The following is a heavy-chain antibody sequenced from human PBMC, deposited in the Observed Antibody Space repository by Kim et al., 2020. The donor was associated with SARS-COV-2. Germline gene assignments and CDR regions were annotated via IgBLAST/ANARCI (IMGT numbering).Heavy chain of an antibody. V-gene: IGHV1-69*13. D-gene: IGHD6-13*01. Sequence: SVKVSCKASGGTFSSYAISWVRQAPGQGLEWMGGIIPIFGTANYAQKFQGRVTITADESTSTAYMELSSLRSEDTAVYYCARVCTSCYGIAAAGTRVWYFDLWGRGTLVTVSS. J-gene: IGHJ2*01. CDR1: GGTFSSYA. CDR3: ARVCTSCYGIAAAGTRVWYFDL. CDR2: IIPIFGTA.